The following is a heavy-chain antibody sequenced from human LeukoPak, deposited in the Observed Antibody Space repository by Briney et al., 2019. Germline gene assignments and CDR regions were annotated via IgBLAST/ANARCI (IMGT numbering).Heavy chain of an antibody. CDR1: GGSISTYY. Sequence: SETLSLTCTVSGGSISTYYWSWIRQPPGKGLEWIGYIYYCRSTNYNSSLKSRVTISVDTSKNQFSLKLSSVTAADTAVYYCARDYRGSFDPWGQGTLVTVSS. CDR3: ARDYRGSFDP. V-gene: IGHV4-59*01. CDR2: IYYCRST. D-gene: IGHD1-26*01. J-gene: IGHJ5*02.